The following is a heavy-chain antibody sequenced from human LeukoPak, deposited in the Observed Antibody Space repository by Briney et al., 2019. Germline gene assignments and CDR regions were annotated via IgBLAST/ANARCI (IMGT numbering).Heavy chain of an antibody. CDR3: ARWGYWGMNAFDI. CDR1: GGTFSSYA. J-gene: IGHJ3*02. D-gene: IGHD7-27*01. CDR2: IIPIFGTA. Sequence: ASVKVSCKASGGTFSSYAISWVRQAPGQGLEWMGGIIPIFGTASYAQKFQGRVTITADESTSTAYMELSSLRSEDTAVYYCARWGYWGMNAFDIWGQGTMVTVSS. V-gene: IGHV1-69*13.